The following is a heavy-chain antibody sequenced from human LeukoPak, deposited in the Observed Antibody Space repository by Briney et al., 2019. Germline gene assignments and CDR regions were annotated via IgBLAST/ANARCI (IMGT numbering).Heavy chain of an antibody. D-gene: IGHD3-3*01. J-gene: IGHJ6*02. V-gene: IGHV1-69*04. Sequence: SVKVSCKASGGTFSSYAISWVRQAPGQGLEWMGRIIPILGIANYAQKFQGRVTITADKSTSTAYMELSSLRSEDSAVYYCARDDTIFGVVTYYYYGMDVWGQGTTVTVSS. CDR1: GGTFSSYA. CDR2: IIPILGIA. CDR3: ARDDTIFGVVTYYYYGMDV.